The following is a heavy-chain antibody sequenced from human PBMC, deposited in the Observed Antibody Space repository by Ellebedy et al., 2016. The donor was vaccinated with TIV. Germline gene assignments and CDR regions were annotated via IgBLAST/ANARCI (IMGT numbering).Heavy chain of an antibody. CDR3: AREMTAAFARYYYGMDV. V-gene: IGHV1-18*04. Sequence: ASVQVSCXASGYTFTSYGISWVRQAPGQGLEWMGWISAYNGNTNYAQKLQGRVTMTTDTSTSTAYMELRSLRSDDTAVYYCAREMTAAFARYYYGMDVWGQGTTVTVSS. J-gene: IGHJ6*02. CDR2: ISAYNGNT. D-gene: IGHD6-25*01. CDR1: GYTFTSYG.